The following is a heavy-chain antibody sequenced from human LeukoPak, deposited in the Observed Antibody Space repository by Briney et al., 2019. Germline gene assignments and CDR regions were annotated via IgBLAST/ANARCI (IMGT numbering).Heavy chain of an antibody. Sequence: PSETLSLTCTVSGGSISSSSYYWGWIRQPPGKGLEWIGSIYYSGSTYYNPSLKSRVTISVDTSKNQFSLKLSSVTAADTAVYYCARHQGYSYGHYYYYYYMDVWGKGTTVTISS. CDR2: IYYSGST. V-gene: IGHV4-39*01. D-gene: IGHD5-18*01. CDR3: ARHQGYSYGHYYYYYYMDV. J-gene: IGHJ6*03. CDR1: GGSISSSSYY.